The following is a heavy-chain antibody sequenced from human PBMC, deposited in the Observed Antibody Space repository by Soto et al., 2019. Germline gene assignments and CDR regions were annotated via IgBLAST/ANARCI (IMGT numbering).Heavy chain of an antibody. CDR2: IWYDGSNK. J-gene: IGHJ5*02. CDR3: ARDVGRWLNNWFDP. CDR1: GFTFSSYG. V-gene: IGHV3-33*01. D-gene: IGHD1-26*01. Sequence: GGSLRLSCAASGFTFSSYGMHWVRQAPGKGLEWVAVIWYDGSNKYYADSVKGRFTISRDNSKNTLYLQMNSLRAEDTAVYYCARDVGRWLNNWFDPWGQGTLVTVSS.